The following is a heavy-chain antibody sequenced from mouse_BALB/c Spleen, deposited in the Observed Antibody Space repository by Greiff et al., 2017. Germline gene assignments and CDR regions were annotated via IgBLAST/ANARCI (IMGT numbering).Heavy chain of an antibody. CDR3: ARQGKTGTDY. Sequence: EVMLVESGGDLVKPGGSLKLSCAASGFTFSSYGMSWVRQTPDKRLEWVATISSGGSYTYYPDSVKGRFTISRDNAKNTLYLQMSSLKSEDTAMYYCARQGKTGTDYWGQGTTLTVSS. J-gene: IGHJ2*01. CDR2: ISSGGSYT. V-gene: IGHV5-6*01. CDR1: GFTFSSYG. D-gene: IGHD4-1*01.